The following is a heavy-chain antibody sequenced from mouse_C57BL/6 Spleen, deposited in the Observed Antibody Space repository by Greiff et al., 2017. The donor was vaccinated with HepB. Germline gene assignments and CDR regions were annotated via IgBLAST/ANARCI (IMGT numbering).Heavy chain of an antibody. CDR2: INPSNGGT. CDR3: AIGAGLRRGMDY. Sequence: QVQLQQPGTELVKPGASVKLSCKASGYTFTSYWMHWVKQRPGQGLEWIGNINPSNGGTNYNEKFKSKATLTVDKSSSTAYMQLSSLTSEDSAVYYWAIGAGLRRGMDYWGQGTSVTVSS. J-gene: IGHJ4*01. CDR1: GYTFTSYW. V-gene: IGHV1-53*01. D-gene: IGHD2-2*01.